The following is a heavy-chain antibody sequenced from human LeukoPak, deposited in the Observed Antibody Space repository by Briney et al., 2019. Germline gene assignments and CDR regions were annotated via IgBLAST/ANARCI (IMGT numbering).Heavy chain of an antibody. V-gene: IGHV4-38-2*02. D-gene: IGHD3-10*01. Sequence: ASETLSLTCTVYGNSISSGYYWGWIRQPPGKGLEWIGIIYHTGTTYYNSSLKSRVTISVDTSKNQFSLKLNFVTAADTAVYYCARKGRGPYGSVNGYFDYWGQGTLVTVSS. J-gene: IGHJ4*02. CDR1: GNSISSGYY. CDR2: IYHTGTT. CDR3: ARKGRGPYGSVNGYFDY.